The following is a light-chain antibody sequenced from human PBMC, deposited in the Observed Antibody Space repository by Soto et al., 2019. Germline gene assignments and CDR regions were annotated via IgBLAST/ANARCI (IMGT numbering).Light chain of an antibody. V-gene: IGKV3-20*01. Sequence: EVVLTQSPDILSLSVGERASLSCRASQSISSNFLAWYQQKPGQAPRLLIYSASTRTTGVPDRFSGSGSGTHFTLTVTRLEPEDFAIYICQNYNLSFGPGAKVEI. J-gene: IGKJ3*01. CDR2: SAS. CDR1: QSISSNF. CDR3: QNYNLS.